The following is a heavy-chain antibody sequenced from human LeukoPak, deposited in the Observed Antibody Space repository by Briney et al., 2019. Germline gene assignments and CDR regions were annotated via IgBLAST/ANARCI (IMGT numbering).Heavy chain of an antibody. D-gene: IGHD4-17*01. Sequence: GTLSLTCGVSDDDIRMYNWWSWVRQSPGKGLEWIGEMSHGGYSNYNPSLKSRASISIDTSGSAVSPTLTSVTAADTAVYFCATRNADSFYFDYWGRGTLVTVSS. CDR1: DDDIRMYNW. CDR3: ATRNADSFYFDY. V-gene: IGHV4-4*01. CDR2: MSHGGYS. J-gene: IGHJ4*02.